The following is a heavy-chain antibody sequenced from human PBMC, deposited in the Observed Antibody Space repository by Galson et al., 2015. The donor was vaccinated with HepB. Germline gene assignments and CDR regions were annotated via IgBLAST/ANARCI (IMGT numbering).Heavy chain of an antibody. CDR2: IRKESYGGET. CDR3: SRKIGAPEYDYYGLDV. Sequence: SLRLSCAGSEFTFEDYVISWFRQAPGKGLEWLGFIRKESYGGETEYAAAVKGRVLISRDDYDSVAHLQMNSLDTDDTAVYYCSRKIGAPEYDYYGLDVWGQGTTVTVSS. V-gene: IGHV3-49*03. CDR1: EFTFEDYV. D-gene: IGHD2/OR15-2a*01. J-gene: IGHJ6*02.